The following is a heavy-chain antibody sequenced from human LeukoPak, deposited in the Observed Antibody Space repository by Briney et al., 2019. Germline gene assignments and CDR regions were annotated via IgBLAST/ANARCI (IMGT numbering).Heavy chain of an antibody. D-gene: IGHD3-10*01. CDR3: TKGRSNHY. V-gene: IGHV3-7*01. Sequence: PGGSLRLSCAASGFTFSDFWMGWVRQAPGKGLEWVANINQDGSENYYVDSVKGRFTISRDNAKNSLYLQMNSLSAEGTAVYYCTKGRSNHYWGQGTLVTVST. J-gene: IGHJ4*02. CDR2: INQDGSEN. CDR1: GFTFSDFW.